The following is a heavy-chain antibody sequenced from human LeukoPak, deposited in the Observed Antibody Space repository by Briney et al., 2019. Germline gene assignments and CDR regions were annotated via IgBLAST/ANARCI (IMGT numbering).Heavy chain of an antibody. J-gene: IGHJ5*02. V-gene: IGHV4-34*01. D-gene: IGHD3-3*01. CDR1: GGSFSGYY. CDR2: INHSGST. CDR3: AKDQARLWSGPFDP. Sequence: SETLSLTCAVYGGSFSGYYWSWIRQPPGKGLEWIGEINHSGSTNYNPSLKSRVTISVDTSKNQFSLKLSSVTAADTAVYYCAKDQARLWSGPFDPWGQGTLVTVSS.